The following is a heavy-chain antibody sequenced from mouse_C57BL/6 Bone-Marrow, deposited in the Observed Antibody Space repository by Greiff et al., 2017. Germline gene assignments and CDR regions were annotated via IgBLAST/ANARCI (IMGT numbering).Heavy chain of an antibody. D-gene: IGHD2-5*01. Sequence: EVQLQQSGGDLVKPGGSLKLSCAASGFTFSSYGMSWVRQTPDKRLEWVATISSGGSYTYYPDSVKGRFTISRDNAKNTLYLQMSSLKSEDTAMYYCARQRSNPTWFAYWGQGTLVTVSA. V-gene: IGHV5-6*01. CDR1: GFTFSSYG. CDR3: ARQRSNPTWFAY. J-gene: IGHJ3*01. CDR2: ISSGGSYT.